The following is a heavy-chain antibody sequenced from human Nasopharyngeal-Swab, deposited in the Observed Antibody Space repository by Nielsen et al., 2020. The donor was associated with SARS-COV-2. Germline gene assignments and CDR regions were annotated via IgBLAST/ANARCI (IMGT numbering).Heavy chain of an antibody. CDR2: ISYDGSNK. V-gene: IGHV3-30*03. CDR1: GFTLISYG. J-gene: IGHJ6*03. Sequence: GGSLRLSCAASGFTLISYGMHWVRQAPGKGLEWVAVISYDGSNKYYADSVKGRFTISRDNSKNTRYLQMNSLRAEDTAVYYCATGATTVVTPEYYYYMDVWGKGTTVTVSS. D-gene: IGHD4-23*01. CDR3: ATGATTVVTPEYYYYMDV.